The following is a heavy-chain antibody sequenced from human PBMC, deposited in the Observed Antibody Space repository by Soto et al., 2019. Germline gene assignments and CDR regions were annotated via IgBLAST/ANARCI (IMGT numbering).Heavy chain of an antibody. D-gene: IGHD3-22*01. CDR1: GGSISSSNYY. Sequence: SETLSLTCTVSGGSISSSNYYWGWIRQPPGKGLEWIGSIYYSGSTYHNPPLKSRVTISKDTPKNQFSLRLSSVTAADTAVYYCARGSYYYDSRGYYHYWGQGTLVTVSS. J-gene: IGHJ4*02. CDR3: ARGSYYYDSRGYYHY. CDR2: IYYSGST. V-gene: IGHV4-39*01.